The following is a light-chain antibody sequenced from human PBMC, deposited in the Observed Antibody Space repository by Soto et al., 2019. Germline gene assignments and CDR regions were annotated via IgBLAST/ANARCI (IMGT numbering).Light chain of an antibody. CDR2: KTS. CDR3: QQYSSLYT. Sequence: DIQMTQSPSTLSASVGDRVTITCRASQSISSWLAWYQQKPGKAPKLLIYKTSSLESGVPSRFSGSGSGTEFTLTISSLQPDDSATYYCQQYSSLYTFGQRTKLEIK. CDR1: QSISSW. V-gene: IGKV1-5*03. J-gene: IGKJ2*01.